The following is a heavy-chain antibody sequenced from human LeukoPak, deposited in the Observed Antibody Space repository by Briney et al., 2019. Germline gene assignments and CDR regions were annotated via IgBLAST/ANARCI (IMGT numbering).Heavy chain of an antibody. CDR3: VLRFAPVVY. CDR2: ISGSGSYT. J-gene: IGHJ4*02. D-gene: IGHD2-15*01. CDR1: GFTVSDYS. V-gene: IGHV3-23*01. Sequence: GGSLRLSCAASGFTVSDYSMSWVRQAPGKGLEWVSAISGSGSYTDYADSVKGRFTISRDNSKNTLYLQMNSLRAEDTAVYYCVLRFAPVVYWGQGTLVTVSS.